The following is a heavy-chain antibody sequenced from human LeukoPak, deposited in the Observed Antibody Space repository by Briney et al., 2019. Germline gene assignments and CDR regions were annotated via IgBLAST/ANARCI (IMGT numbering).Heavy chain of an antibody. V-gene: IGHV1-8*03. D-gene: IGHD4-11*01. CDR3: YSNYGDSFDY. J-gene: IGHJ4*02. CDR1: GYTFTSYG. CDR2: MNPNSGNT. Sequence: ASVKVSCKASGYTFTSYGISWVRQAPGQGLEWMGWMNPNSGNTGYAQRFQGRVTITRDTSISTAYMELSSLRSEDTAVYFCYSNYGDSFDYWGQGTLVTVSS.